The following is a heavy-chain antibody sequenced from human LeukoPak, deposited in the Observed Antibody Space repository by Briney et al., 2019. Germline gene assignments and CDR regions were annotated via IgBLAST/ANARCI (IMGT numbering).Heavy chain of an antibody. Sequence: ASVKVSCKVSGYTLTELSMHWVRQAPGKGLEWMGGFDPEDGETIYAQKFQGRVTMTEDTSTDTAYMELSSLRSEDAAVYYCAAAMIVVVITAPTFDYWGQGTLVIVSS. CDR1: GYTLTELS. J-gene: IGHJ4*02. V-gene: IGHV1-24*01. CDR3: AAAMIVVVITAPTFDY. CDR2: FDPEDGET. D-gene: IGHD3-22*01.